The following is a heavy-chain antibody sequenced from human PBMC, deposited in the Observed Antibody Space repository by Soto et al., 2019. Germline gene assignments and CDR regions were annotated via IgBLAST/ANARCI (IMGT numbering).Heavy chain of an antibody. J-gene: IGHJ4*02. Sequence: PSETLSLTCSVSGGSIMNXXXFWGWIRQHPGEGLEWMGSIFSSGSPYNTPSLKSRVATSVNTSKAQFSLKMTSVIAADTAVYYCARGIAMTAGVGRDAPXKYYLDSWGRGTLVTVSS. V-gene: IGHV4-39*07. CDR2: IFSSGSP. CDR1: GGSIMNXXXF. D-gene: IGHD3-22*01. CDR3: ARGIAMTAGVGRDAPXKYYLDS.